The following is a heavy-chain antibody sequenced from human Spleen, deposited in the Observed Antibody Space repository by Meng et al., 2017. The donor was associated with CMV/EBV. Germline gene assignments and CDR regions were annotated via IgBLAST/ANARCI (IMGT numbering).Heavy chain of an antibody. D-gene: IGHD6-13*01. Sequence: GESLKISCKGSGYSFSSYWIGWVRQMPGKGLEWMGIIYPGDSDTRYSPSFQGQVTISADKSISTAYLQWSSLKASDTAMYYCARQVRSAAGTIGHHNWFDPWGQGTLVTVSS. CDR1: GYSFSSYW. CDR3: ARQVRSAAGTIGHHNWFDP. CDR2: IYPGDSDT. V-gene: IGHV5-51*01. J-gene: IGHJ5*02.